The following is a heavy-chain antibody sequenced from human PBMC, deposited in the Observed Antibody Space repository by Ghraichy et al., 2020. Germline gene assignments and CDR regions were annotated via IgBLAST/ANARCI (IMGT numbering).Heavy chain of an antibody. CDR1: GASINSNRYY. CDR3: ARHGGVERTAFDI. D-gene: IGHD3-16*01. J-gene: IGHJ3*02. CDR2: IYYSGSI. V-gene: IGHV4-39*01. Sequence: SETLSLTCTVSGASINSNRYYWGWIRQPPGKGLEWIGSIYYSGSITYNPSLKSRVTISIDTSKNQFSLKLSSVTAADTAVYYCARHGGVERTAFDIWGQGTMVTVSS.